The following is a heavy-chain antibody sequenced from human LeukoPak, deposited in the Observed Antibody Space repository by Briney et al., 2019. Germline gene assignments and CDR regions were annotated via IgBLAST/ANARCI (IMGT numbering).Heavy chain of an antibody. D-gene: IGHD3-10*01. CDR3: ARLSARYYGSGTVDY. J-gene: IGHJ4*02. CDR2: IYYSGST. V-gene: IGHV4-39*01. Sequence: SETLSLTRTVSGGSISSSSYYWGWIRQPPGKGLEWIGSIYYSGSTYYNPSLKSRVTISVDTSKNQFSLKLSSVTAADTAVYYCARLSARYYGSGTVDYWGQGTLVTVSS. CDR1: GGSISSSSYY.